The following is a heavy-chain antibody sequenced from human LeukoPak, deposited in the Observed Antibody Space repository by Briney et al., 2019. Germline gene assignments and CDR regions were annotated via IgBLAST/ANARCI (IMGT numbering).Heavy chain of an antibody. CDR1: GYTFTSYG. V-gene: IGHV1-18*01. Sequence: GASVKVSCKASGYTFTSYGISWVRQARGQGLEWMGWISAYNGNTNYAQKLQGRVTMTTDTSTSTAYMELRSLRSDDTAVYYCARAVGATGDYYYMDVWGKGTTVTVSS. CDR3: ARAVGATGDYYYMDV. J-gene: IGHJ6*03. D-gene: IGHD1-26*01. CDR2: ISAYNGNT.